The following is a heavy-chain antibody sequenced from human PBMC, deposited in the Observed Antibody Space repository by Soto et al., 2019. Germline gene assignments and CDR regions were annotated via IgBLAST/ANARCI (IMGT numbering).Heavy chain of an antibody. J-gene: IGHJ5*02. CDR2: IIPMYGIA. CDR1: GGTFQKYG. Sequence: QVQLVQSGAEVKKPGSSVRVSCRTSGGTFQKYGFSWVRQAPGQGLEWMGGIIPMYGIANYGQIFQGRLTITADESTNRVYMDFTSLKSEDMAVYYCAGEGGGTGLNLWSQGAQVTVSS. V-gene: IGHV1-69*12. D-gene: IGHD3-16*01. CDR3: AGEGGGTGLNL.